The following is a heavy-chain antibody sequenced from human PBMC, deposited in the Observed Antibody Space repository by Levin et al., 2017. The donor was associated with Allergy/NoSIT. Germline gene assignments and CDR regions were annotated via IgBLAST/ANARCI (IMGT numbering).Heavy chain of an antibody. V-gene: IGHV3-48*03. CDR2: ISGSGDSI. CDR3: ARGGTYLTNGFDY. CDR1: GFTFNNDE. J-gene: IGHJ4*02. D-gene: IGHD1-26*01. Sequence: GESLKISCAGSGFTFNNDELNWVRQAPGKGLEWVSYISGSGDSIYYADSVKGRFTISRDNAKDSRYLQMNSLRAEDTAVYFCARGGTYLTNGFDYWGQGTLVTVSS.